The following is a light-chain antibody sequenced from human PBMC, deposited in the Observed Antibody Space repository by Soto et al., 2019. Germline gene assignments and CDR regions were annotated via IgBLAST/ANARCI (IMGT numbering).Light chain of an antibody. Sequence: QSALTQPASVSGSPGQSITISCTGTSSDVGGYNYVSWYQQHPGKAPKLMIYEVSNRPSGVSNRFSGSKSGNTAPLTISGLQAEDEADYYGSSYTSSSTPVVFGGGTKLTVL. CDR3: SSYTSSSTPVV. V-gene: IGLV2-14*01. J-gene: IGLJ2*01. CDR2: EVS. CDR1: SSDVGGYNY.